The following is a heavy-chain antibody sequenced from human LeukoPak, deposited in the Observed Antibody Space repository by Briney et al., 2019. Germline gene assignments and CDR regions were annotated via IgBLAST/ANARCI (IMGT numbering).Heavy chain of an antibody. CDR3: ARDRAGRIAVAGTAYYYYYYMDV. V-gene: IGHV3-11*01. Sequence: PGGSLRLSCAASGFTFSVYYMSWIRQAPGKGLEWVSYISSSGSTIYYADSVKGRFTISRDNAKNSLYLQMNSLRAEDTAVYYCARDRAGRIAVAGTAYYYYYYMDVWGKGTTVTISS. CDR1: GFTFSVYY. D-gene: IGHD6-19*01. J-gene: IGHJ6*03. CDR2: ISSSGSTI.